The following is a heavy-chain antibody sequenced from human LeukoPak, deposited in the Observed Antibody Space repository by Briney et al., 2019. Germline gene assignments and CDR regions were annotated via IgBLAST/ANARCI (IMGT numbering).Heavy chain of an antibody. CDR2: ISYDGSNK. Sequence: PGGSLRLSCAASGFTFSSYAMHWVRQAPGKGLEWVAVISYDGSNKYYADSVKGRFTISRDNSKNTLYLQMNSLRAEDTAVYYCARGGKNYYDSSGYYYLFYWGQGTLVTVSS. CDR1: GFTFSSYA. V-gene: IGHV3-30-3*01. J-gene: IGHJ4*02. D-gene: IGHD3-22*01. CDR3: ARGGKNYYDSSGYYYLFY.